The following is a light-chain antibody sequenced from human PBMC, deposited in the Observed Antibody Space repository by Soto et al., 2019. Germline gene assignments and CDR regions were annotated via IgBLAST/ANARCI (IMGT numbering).Light chain of an antibody. CDR1: QSIHNNY. J-gene: IGKJ2*01. Sequence: EVVLTQSPGTLSLSPGERATLSCRSSQSIHNNYLAWYQQRPGQAPRLLIYGSSDRATGIPDRFSGSGSGTDFTLTISRLEPEDFAVYYCHQYGSSPPYTFGQGTKLEI. CDR3: HQYGSSPPYT. CDR2: GSS. V-gene: IGKV3-20*01.